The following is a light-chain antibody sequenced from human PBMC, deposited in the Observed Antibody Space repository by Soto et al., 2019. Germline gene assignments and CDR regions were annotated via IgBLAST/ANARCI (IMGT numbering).Light chain of an antibody. J-gene: IGLJ2*01. Sequence: QSVLTQPPSASGTPEQRVTISCSGSSYNIGSNAVNWYQQLPGTAPKVLIYSNNQRPSGVPDRFSGSKSGTSASLAISGLQSEDEADYYCAAWDDSLNGAVFGGGTQLTVL. V-gene: IGLV1-44*01. CDR2: SNN. CDR3: AAWDDSLNGAV. CDR1: SYNIGSNA.